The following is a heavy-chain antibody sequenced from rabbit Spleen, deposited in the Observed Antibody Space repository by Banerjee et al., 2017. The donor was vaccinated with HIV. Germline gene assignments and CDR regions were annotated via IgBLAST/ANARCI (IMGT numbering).Heavy chain of an antibody. CDR2: IYVGSGGTT. V-gene: IGHV1S45*01. D-gene: IGHD1-1*01. Sequence: QEQLEESGGGLVKPEGSLTLTCKASAIDFTNYYNIYWVRQAPGKGLEWIACIYVGSGGTTYYASWAKGRFTISKTSSTTVTLQMTSLTAADTATYFCARNYVNAFDPWGQGPWSPS. CDR1: AIDFTNYYN. J-gene: IGHJ2*01. CDR3: ARNYVNAFDP.